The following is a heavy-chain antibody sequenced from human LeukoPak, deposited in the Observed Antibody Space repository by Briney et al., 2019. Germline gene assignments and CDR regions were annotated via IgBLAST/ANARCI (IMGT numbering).Heavy chain of an antibody. J-gene: IGHJ4*02. Sequence: GGSLRLSCAASGFTFSNYTMNWVRQAPGKGLEWVSSISSSSSYIYYADSVKGRFTISRDNAKNSLYLQMNSLRAEDTAVYYCAKPHSGSYSEGFDYWGQGTLVTVSS. CDR1: GFTFSNYT. CDR2: ISSSSSYI. D-gene: IGHD1-26*01. CDR3: AKPHSGSYSEGFDY. V-gene: IGHV3-21*01.